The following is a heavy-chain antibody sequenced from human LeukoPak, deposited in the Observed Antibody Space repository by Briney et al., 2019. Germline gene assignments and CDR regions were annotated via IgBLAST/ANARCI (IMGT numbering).Heavy chain of an antibody. V-gene: IGHV1-18*01. Sequence: GASVKVSCKASGYTFTSYGISWVRQAPGQGLEWMGWISAYNGNTNYAQKLQGRVTMTTDTSTSTAYMELRSLRSDDTAVYYCARFGQGYCSSTSCYAAPYYYYGMDVWGQGTTVTVSS. CDR3: ARFGQGYCSSTSCYAAPYYYYGMDV. CDR2: ISAYNGNT. CDR1: GYTFTSYG. J-gene: IGHJ6*02. D-gene: IGHD2-2*01.